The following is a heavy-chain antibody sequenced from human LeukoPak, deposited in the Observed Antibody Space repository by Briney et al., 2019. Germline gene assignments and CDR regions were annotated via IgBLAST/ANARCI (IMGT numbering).Heavy chain of an antibody. J-gene: IGHJ3*02. Sequence: KPSETLSLTCTVSGDSISGYYWSWIRQPPGKGLEWIGYIYDSESTNYNPSLKSRVTISLNSSKNQFSLKLISVTAADTAVYYCARVPPPTTLAGGSGFDIWGQGTMVTVSS. D-gene: IGHD4-17*01. CDR2: IYDSEST. V-gene: IGHV4-59*01. CDR3: ARVPPPTTLAGGSGFDI. CDR1: GDSISGYY.